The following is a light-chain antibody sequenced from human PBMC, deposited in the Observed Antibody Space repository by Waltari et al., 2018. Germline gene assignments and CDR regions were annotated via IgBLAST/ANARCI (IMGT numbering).Light chain of an antibody. CDR2: WAS. CDR1: QSVLYSSNNKNY. V-gene: IGKV4-1*01. J-gene: IGKJ1*01. CDR3: QQYYSTPQT. Sequence: DIVMTQSPDSLAVSLGERATINCKSSQSVLYSSNNKNYLAWYQQKPGRPPKLLIYWASTRESGVPDRFSGSGSGTDFTLTISSLQAEDVAVYYCQQYYSTPQTFGQGTEVEIK.